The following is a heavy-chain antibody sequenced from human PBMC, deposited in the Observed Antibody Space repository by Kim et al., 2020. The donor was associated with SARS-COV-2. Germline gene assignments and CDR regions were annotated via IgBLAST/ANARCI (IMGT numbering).Heavy chain of an antibody. Sequence: SETLSLTCTVSGGSISSYYWSWIRQPPGKGLEWIGYIYYSGSTNYNPSLKSRVTISVDTSKNQFSLKLSSVTAADTAVYYCARYEYSSGWHFDYWGQGTL. CDR2: IYYSGST. V-gene: IGHV4-59*01. CDR3: ARYEYSSGWHFDY. D-gene: IGHD6-19*01. CDR1: GGSISSYY. J-gene: IGHJ4*02.